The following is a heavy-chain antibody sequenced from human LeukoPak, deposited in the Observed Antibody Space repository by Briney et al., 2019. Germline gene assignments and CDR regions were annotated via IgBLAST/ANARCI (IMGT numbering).Heavy chain of an antibody. V-gene: IGHV1-18*01. CDR3: ARVGYCSSTSCYVVDYYYYYMDV. J-gene: IGHJ6*03. D-gene: IGHD2-2*01. Sequence: ASVKVSCKASGYTFTSYGISWVRQAPGQGLEWMGWISAYNGNTNYAQKLQGRVTMTTDTSTSTAYMELRSLRSDDTAVYYCARVGYCSSTSCYVVDYYYYYMDVWGKGTTVTVSS. CDR2: ISAYNGNT. CDR1: GYTFTSYG.